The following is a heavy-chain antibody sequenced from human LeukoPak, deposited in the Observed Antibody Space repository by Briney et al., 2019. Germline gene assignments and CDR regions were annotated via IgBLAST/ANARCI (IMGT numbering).Heavy chain of an antibody. CDR2: IYSGGST. V-gene: IGHV3-66*01. CDR3: AGDYGERDYYFDY. CDR1: GFTVSSNY. J-gene: IGHJ4*02. D-gene: IGHD4-17*01. Sequence: PGGSLRLSCAASGFTVSSNYMSWVRQAPGKGLEWVSVIYSGGSTYYADSVKGRFTISRDNSKNMLYLQMNSLRAEDTAVYYCAGDYGERDYYFDYWGQGTLVTVSS.